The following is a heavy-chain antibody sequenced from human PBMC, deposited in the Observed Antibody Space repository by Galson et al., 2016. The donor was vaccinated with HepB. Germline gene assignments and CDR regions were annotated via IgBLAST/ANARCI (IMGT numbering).Heavy chain of an antibody. CDR3: ARGDVTMGRGGYYYYGLDV. Sequence: SLRLSCAASGFTFSNYAIHWVRQAPGKGLEYVSAISYNGGSTYYANFMKGRFTISRDNSKNTVYLQMGSLRTEDTAVYYCARGDVTMGRGGYYYYGLDVWGQGTTVTVSS. D-gene: IGHD3-10*01. J-gene: IGHJ6*02. V-gene: IGHV3-64*01. CDR2: ISYNGGST. CDR1: GFTFSNYA.